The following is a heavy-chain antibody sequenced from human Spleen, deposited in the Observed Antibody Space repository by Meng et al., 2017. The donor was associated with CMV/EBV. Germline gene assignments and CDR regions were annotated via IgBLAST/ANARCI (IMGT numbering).Heavy chain of an antibody. D-gene: IGHD5/OR15-5a*01. CDR3: ARVPFVHDNDYFDY. Sequence: KASGYSFSGYYVHRVRQAPGEGLEWMRCINPNINDTNYAQRLRGRVTMTRDTSISTAYMELSSLRSDDTAVYYYARVPFVHDNDYFDYWGQGTLVTVSS. CDR2: INPNINDT. CDR1: GYSFSGYY. J-gene: IGHJ4*02. V-gene: IGHV1-2*02.